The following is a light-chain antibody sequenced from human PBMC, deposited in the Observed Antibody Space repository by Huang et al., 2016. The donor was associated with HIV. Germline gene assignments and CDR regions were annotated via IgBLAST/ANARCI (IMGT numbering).Light chain of an antibody. J-gene: IGKJ1*01. CDR3: QQYGRSLWT. V-gene: IGKV3-20*01. Sequence: EIVLTQSPGTLALYVGESATLSCRASQSVSTSYLAWYQQKPGQAPRLLIYGAYSRATGIPDRFSGRGSGTDFTLTISRLEPEDFAVYFCQQYGRSLWTFGPGTKVEMK. CDR1: QSVSTSY. CDR2: GAY.